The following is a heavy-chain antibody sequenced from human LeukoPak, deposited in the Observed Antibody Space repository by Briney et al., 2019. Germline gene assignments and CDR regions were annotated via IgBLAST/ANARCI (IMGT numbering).Heavy chain of an antibody. V-gene: IGHV2-5*02. CDR3: AHSLHSGYDSGFGY. CDR2: IYWDDDK. D-gene: IGHD5-12*01. J-gene: IGHJ4*02. CDR1: GFSLNTRGVG. Sequence: SGPTLETPTQTHTVTRTLSGFSLNTRGVGVLYPCQPPGNPLECLALIYWDDDKRYSPSLKSRLTITKDTSKNQVVLTMTNMDPVDTATYYCAHSLHSGYDSGFGYWGQGTLVTVSS.